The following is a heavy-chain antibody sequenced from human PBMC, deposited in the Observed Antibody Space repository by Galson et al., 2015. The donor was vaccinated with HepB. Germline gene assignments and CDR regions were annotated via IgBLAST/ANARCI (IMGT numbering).Heavy chain of an antibody. D-gene: IGHD2-15*01. CDR2: IIPIFGIA. CDR3: ARGGRIVVVVAAQTFDY. J-gene: IGHJ4*02. CDR1: GGTFSSYA. V-gene: IGHV1-69*13. Sequence: SVKVSCKASGGTFSSYAISWVRQAPGQGLEWMGGIIPIFGIANYAQKFQGRVTITADESTSTAYMELSSLRSEDTAVYYCARGGRIVVVVAAQTFDYWGQGTLVTVSS.